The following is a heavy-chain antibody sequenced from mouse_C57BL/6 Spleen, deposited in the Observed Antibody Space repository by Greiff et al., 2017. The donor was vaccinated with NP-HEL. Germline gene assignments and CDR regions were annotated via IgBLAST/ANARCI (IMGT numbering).Heavy chain of an antibody. CDR1: GYSFTDYN. J-gene: IGHJ4*01. CDR3: ARGMDYGRDYYAMDY. Sequence: EVKLVESGPELVKPGASVKISCKASGYSFTDYNMNWVKQSNGKSLEWIGVINPNYGTTSYNQKFKGKATLTVDQSSSTAYMQLNSLTSEDSAVYYCARGMDYGRDYYAMDYWGQGTSVTVSS. CDR2: INPNYGTT. V-gene: IGHV1-39*01. D-gene: IGHD2-4*01.